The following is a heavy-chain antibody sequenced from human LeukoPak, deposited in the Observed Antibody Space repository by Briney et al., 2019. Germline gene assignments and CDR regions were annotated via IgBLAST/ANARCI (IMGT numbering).Heavy chain of an antibody. J-gene: IGHJ4*02. CDR2: IYSDGST. Sequence: QSGGSLRLSCAASGFTFSSYSMNWVRQAPGKGLEWVSFIYSDGSTYYADSVRGRFTISRDNSKNTVYLQMNSLRAEDTAVYYCARRAGIYSHPYDYWGQGTLVTVSS. D-gene: IGHD1-14*01. V-gene: IGHV3-53*01. CDR3: ARRAGIYSHPYDY. CDR1: GFTFSSYS.